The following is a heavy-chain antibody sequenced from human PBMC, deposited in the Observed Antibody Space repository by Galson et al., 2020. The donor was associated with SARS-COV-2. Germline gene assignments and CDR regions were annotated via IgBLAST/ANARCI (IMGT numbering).Heavy chain of an antibody. CDR1: GDSISGYY. CDR2: IYYSGST. CDR3: ARDMGGPSDH. V-gene: IGHV4-59*01. D-gene: IGHD3-16*01. J-gene: IGHJ4*02. Sequence: SETLSLTCTVSGDSISGYYWGWIRQPPGKGLEWIGYIYYSGSTNYNPSLKSRVTMSVDMSKNQFSMNLSSVTAADTAVSYCARDMGGPSDHWGQGTLVTVSS.